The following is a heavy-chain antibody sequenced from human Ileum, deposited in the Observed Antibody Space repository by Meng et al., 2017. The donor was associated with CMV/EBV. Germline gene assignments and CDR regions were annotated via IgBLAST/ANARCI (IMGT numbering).Heavy chain of an antibody. J-gene: IGHJ5*02. CDR1: GCRISCCTLP. Sequence: LRRRGLAPRLVRPSVSLPLSLGVTGCRISCCTLPWGCRRKDPVAGLEWIGTNKASVASYHTPSVKRRVTLCIELYNTQSSLSLTSVAAAVTALYYCARGVKATSGWFDPWGQGTLVTVSS. CDR3: ARGVKATSGWFDP. CDR2: NKASVAS. D-gene: IGHD2-21*01. V-gene: IGHV4-39*07.